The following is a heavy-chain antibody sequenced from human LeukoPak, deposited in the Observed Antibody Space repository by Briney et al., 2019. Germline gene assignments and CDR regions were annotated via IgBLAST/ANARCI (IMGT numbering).Heavy chain of an antibody. Sequence: GGSLRLSCAASGFTFSSYAMSCVRQAPGKGLEWVSAISGSGGSTYYADSVKGRFTISRDNSKNTLYLQMNSLRAEDTAVYYCAKAVGGTFYYYYYGMDVWGQGTTVTVSS. CDR3: AKAVGGTFYYYYYGMDV. CDR1: GFTFSSYA. D-gene: IGHD3-16*01. J-gene: IGHJ6*02. CDR2: ISGSGGST. V-gene: IGHV3-23*01.